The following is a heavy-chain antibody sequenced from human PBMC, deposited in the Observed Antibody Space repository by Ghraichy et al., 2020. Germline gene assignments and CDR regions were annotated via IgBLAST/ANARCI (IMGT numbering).Heavy chain of an antibody. CDR3: ARGRVMVVAATLRRWFDP. D-gene: IGHD2-15*01. J-gene: IGHJ5*02. V-gene: IGHV4-34*01. CDR1: GGSFSGYY. Sequence: SQTLSLTCAVYGGSFSGYYWSWIRQPPGKGLEWIGEINHSGSTNYNPSLKSRVTISVDTSKNQFSLKLSSVTAADTAVYYCARGRVMVVAATLRRWFDPWGQGTLVTVSS. CDR2: INHSGST.